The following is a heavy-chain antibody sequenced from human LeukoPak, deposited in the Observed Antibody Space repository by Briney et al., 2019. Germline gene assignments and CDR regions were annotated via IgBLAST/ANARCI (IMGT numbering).Heavy chain of an antibody. Sequence: GGSLRLSCVASGFTSSSYWMSWVRQAPGKGLEWVANIQQGGSAKYYVDSVKGRFTISRDDAKNSLNLQMDSLRAEDTAVYFCARIRGDGSTFEYWGRGTLVTVSS. CDR3: ARIRGDGSTFEY. CDR2: IQQGGSAK. J-gene: IGHJ4*02. D-gene: IGHD5-24*01. V-gene: IGHV3-7*01. CDR1: GFTSSSYW.